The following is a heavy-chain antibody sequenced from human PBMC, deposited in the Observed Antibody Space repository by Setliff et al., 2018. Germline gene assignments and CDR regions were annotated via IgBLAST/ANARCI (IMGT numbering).Heavy chain of an antibody. CDR2: IYPGDSDT. J-gene: IGHJ3*01. Sequence: GESLKISCKGSGYSFTSYWIGWVRQMPGKGLEWMGVIYPGDSDTRYSPSFKGQVTISADKSINTAYLQWSSLKASDTAIYYCTRHEDRNKCTSSSCYRENDAFDVWGQGAMVTV. V-gene: IGHV5-51*01. CDR1: GYSFTSYW. D-gene: IGHD2-2*01. CDR3: TRHEDRNKCTSSSCYRENDAFDV.